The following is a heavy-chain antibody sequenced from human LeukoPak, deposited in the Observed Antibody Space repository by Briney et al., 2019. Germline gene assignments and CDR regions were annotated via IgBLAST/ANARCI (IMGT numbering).Heavy chain of an antibody. CDR1: GGSISSSSYY. V-gene: IGHV4-39*01. CDR3: ASLAVAGTRGNPAVFDY. J-gene: IGHJ4*02. CDR2: IYYSGST. Sequence: SETLSLTCTVSGGSISSSSYYWGWIRQPPGKGLEWIGSIYYSGSTYYNPSLKSRVTISVDTSKNQFSLKLSSVTAADTAVYYCASLAVAGTRGNPAVFDYWGQGTLVTVSS. D-gene: IGHD6-19*01.